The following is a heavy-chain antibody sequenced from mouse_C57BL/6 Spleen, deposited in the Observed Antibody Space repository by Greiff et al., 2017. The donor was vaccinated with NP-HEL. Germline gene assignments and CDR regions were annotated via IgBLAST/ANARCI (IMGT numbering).Heavy chain of an antibody. Sequence: VQLQQSGPELVKPGASVKISCKASGYAFSSSWMNWVKQRPGKGLEWIGRIYPGDGDTNYNGKFKGKATLTADNSSSTAYMQRSSLTSEDSAVYCCARGLRRFDYWGQGTTLTVSS. J-gene: IGHJ2*01. CDR1: GYAFSSSW. CDR2: IYPGDGDT. D-gene: IGHD2-2*01. V-gene: IGHV1-82*01. CDR3: ARGLRRFDY.